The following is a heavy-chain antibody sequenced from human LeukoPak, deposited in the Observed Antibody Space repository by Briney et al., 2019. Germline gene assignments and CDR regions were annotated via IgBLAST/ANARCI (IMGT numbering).Heavy chain of an antibody. J-gene: IGHJ6*03. CDR1: GYTFTGYY. CDR3: ARTPYYYDRVYMDV. D-gene: IGHD3-22*01. CDR2: INPNSGGT. V-gene: IGHV1-2*02. Sequence: ASVKVSCKASGYTFTGYYMHWVRQAPGQGLEWMGWINPNSGGTNYAQKFQGRVTMTRDTSISTAYMELSRLRSDDTAVYYCARTPYYYDRVYMDVWGKGTTVTVSS.